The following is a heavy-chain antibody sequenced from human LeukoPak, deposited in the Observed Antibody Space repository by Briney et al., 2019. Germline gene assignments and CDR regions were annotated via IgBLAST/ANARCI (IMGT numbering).Heavy chain of an antibody. J-gene: IGHJ4*02. CDR3: ARDGFGYGGKFFDY. CDR1: GGSISSGGYY. V-gene: IGHV4-31*03. CDR2: INYSGST. Sequence: PSQTLSLTCTVSGGSISSGGYYWSWIRQHPGKGLEWIGYINYSGSTYYNPSLKSRVTISVDTSKNQFSLKLSSVTAADTAVYYCARDGFGYGGKFFDYWGQGTLVTVSS. D-gene: IGHD4-23*01.